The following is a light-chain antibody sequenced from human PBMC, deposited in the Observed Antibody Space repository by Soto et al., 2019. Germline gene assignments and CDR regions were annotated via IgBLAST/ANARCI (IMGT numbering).Light chain of an antibody. V-gene: IGKV1-39*01. J-gene: IGKJ5*01. CDR1: QDISNY. CDR3: QQSYSTTIT. CDR2: AAS. Sequence: DIQMTQSPSSLSASVGDRVTITCQASQDISNYLNWYQQKPGKAPKLLIYAASSLQSGVPSRFSGSGSGTDFTLTISSLQPEDFATYYCQQSYSTTITFGQGTRLE.